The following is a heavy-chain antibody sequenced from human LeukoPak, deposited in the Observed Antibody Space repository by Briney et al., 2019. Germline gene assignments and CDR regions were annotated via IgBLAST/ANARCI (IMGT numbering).Heavy chain of an antibody. CDR3: ARAGYYDSSGHGYAFDI. CDR1: GGSFSGYY. D-gene: IGHD3-22*01. Sequence: SETLSLTCAVYGGSFSGYYWSWIRQPPGKGLEWIGEINHSGSTNYNPSLKSRVTISVDTSKNQFSLKLSSVTAADTAVYYCARAGYYDSSGHGYAFDIWGQGTMVTVSS. CDR2: INHSGST. J-gene: IGHJ3*02. V-gene: IGHV4-34*01.